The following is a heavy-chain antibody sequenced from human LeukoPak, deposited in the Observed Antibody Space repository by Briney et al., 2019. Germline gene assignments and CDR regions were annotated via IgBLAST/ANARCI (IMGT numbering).Heavy chain of an antibody. CDR2: INPNSGGT. CDR1: GYTFTGYY. V-gene: IGHV1-2*02. J-gene: IGHJ6*03. Sequence: ASVKVSCKASGYTFTGYYMHWVRQAPGQGLEWMGWINPNSGGTNYAQKFQGRVTMTRDASISTAYMELSRLRPDDTAVYYCARAPSGGSYYYYYYMDVWGKGTTVTISS. CDR3: ARAPSGGSYYYYYYMDV. D-gene: IGHD2-15*01.